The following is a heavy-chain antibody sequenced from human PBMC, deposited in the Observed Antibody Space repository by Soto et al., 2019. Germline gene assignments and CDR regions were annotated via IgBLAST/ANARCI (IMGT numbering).Heavy chain of an antibody. V-gene: IGHV4-59*08. CDR3: ARREGYCSSTSCYSGMDV. CDR2: IYYSGST. CDR1: GCSISSYY. Sequence: SETLSLTCTVSGCSISSYYWSWIRQPPGKGLEWIGYIYYSGSTNYNPSLKSRVTISVDTSKNQFSLKLSSVTAADTAVYYCARREGYCSSTSCYSGMDVWGQGTTVTVS. D-gene: IGHD2-2*02. J-gene: IGHJ6*02.